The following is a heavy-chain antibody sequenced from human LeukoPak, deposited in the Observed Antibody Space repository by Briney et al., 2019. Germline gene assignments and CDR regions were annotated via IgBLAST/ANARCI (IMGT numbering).Heavy chain of an antibody. CDR3: AKGSSSSRPYYFDY. CDR1: GFTFSSYA. CDR2: ITGSGGST. J-gene: IGHJ4*02. Sequence: PGGSLRLSCAASGFTFSSYAMSWVRQAPGKGLEWVSAITGSGGSTYYADSVKGRFAISRDNSKDTLYLQMNSLRAEDTAVYYCAKGSSSSRPYYFDYWGQGTLVTVSS. V-gene: IGHV3-23*01. D-gene: IGHD6-6*01.